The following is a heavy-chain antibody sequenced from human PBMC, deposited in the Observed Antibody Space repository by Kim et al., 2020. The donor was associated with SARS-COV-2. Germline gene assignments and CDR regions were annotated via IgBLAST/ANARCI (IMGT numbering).Heavy chain of an antibody. Sequence: TRYHPSPKSRVTMSVDTSKNRISLKLTSVTAADTAVYYCARYGLSGKAFDVWGQGTLVPVSS. CDR2: T. D-gene: IGHD1-26*01. CDR3: ARYGLSGKAFDV. V-gene: IGHV4-59*10. J-gene: IGHJ3*01.